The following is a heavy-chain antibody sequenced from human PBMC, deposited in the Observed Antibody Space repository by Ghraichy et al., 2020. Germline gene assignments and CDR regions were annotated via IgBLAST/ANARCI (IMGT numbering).Heavy chain of an antibody. CDR1: GFTFSGNW. D-gene: IGHD5-24*01. V-gene: IGHV3-7*01. Sequence: GGSLRLSCAASGFTFSGNWMSWLRQAPGKGPEWVANIKQDGSEEYYVDSVKGRFTISRDNAKNSLYLQMNSLRAEDTAVYYCARDGDGYKSWGQGTLVTVSS. CDR2: IKQDGSEE. J-gene: IGHJ4*02. CDR3: ARDGDGYKS.